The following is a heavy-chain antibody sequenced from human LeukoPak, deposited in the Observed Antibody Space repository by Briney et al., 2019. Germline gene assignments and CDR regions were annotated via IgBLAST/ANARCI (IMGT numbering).Heavy chain of an antibody. CDR3: AKPRGRGILTALVARGANYYYYYMDV. D-gene: IGHD3-9*01. J-gene: IGHJ6*03. Sequence: AGGSLRLSCAASGFTFSSYAMSWVRQAPGKGLEWVSAISGSGGSTYYADSVKGRFTISRDNSKNTLYLQMNSLRAEDTAVYYCAKPRGRGILTALVARGANYYYYYMDVWGKGTTVTVSS. CDR1: GFTFSSYA. CDR2: ISGSGGST. V-gene: IGHV3-23*01.